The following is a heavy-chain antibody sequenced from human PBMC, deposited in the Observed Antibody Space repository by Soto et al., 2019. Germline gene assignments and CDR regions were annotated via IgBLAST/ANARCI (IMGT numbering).Heavy chain of an antibody. J-gene: IGHJ3*01. D-gene: IGHD6-19*01. CDR1: GGSFSGYF. CDR3: ARGGSSDWQVAFEF. Sequence: PSETLSLTCAVYGGSFSGYFWNWIRQTPGTGLEWVGKVNHNGRNNYNPSLKSRVTISLDMSKNQISLKLTSVTAADTAVYYCARGGSSDWQVAFEFWGQGTMVTVSS. V-gene: IGHV4-34*01. CDR2: VNHNGRN.